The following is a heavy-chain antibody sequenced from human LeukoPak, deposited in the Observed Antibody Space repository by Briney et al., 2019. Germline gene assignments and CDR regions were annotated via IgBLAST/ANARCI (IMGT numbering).Heavy chain of an antibody. CDR1: GVSISSSSYY. CDR2: IYYSGST. CDR3: ARHSRVVVVPAATPFDY. V-gene: IGHV4-39*01. Sequence: PSETLSLTCTVSGVSISSSSYYWGWIRQPPGKGLEWIGSIYYSGSTYYNPSLKSRVTISVDTSKNQFSLKLSSVTAADTAVYYCARHSRVVVVPAATPFDYWGQGTLVTVSS. D-gene: IGHD2-2*01. J-gene: IGHJ4*02.